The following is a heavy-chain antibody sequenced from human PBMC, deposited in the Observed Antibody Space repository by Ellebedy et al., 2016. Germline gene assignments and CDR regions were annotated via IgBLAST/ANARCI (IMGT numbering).Heavy chain of an antibody. J-gene: IGHJ4*02. CDR1: GGSISSSSYY. V-gene: IGHV4-39*01. CDR3: ARHGATVTNGVGY. CDR2: IYYSGST. D-gene: IGHD4-17*01. Sequence: SETLSLTXTVSGGSISSSSYYWGWIRQPPGKGLEWIGSIYYSGSTYYNPSLKSRVTISVDTSKNQFSLKLSSVTAADTAVYYCARHGATVTNGVGYWGQGTLVTVSS.